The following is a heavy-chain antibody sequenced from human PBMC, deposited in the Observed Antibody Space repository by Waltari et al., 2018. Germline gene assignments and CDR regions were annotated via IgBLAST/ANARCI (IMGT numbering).Heavy chain of an antibody. CDR1: GCTFSSYA. Sequence: QVQLVQSGAEVKKPGSSVKVSCKASGCTFSSYAISWVRKAPGKGLEWMGMIIPIFGTANYAQKFQGRVTITADKSTSTAYMELSSLRSEDTAVYYCARGTEGYYYYGMDVWGQGTTVTVSS. V-gene: IGHV1-69*08. CDR3: ARGTEGYYYYGMDV. J-gene: IGHJ6*02. CDR2: IIPIFGTA. D-gene: IGHD1-1*01.